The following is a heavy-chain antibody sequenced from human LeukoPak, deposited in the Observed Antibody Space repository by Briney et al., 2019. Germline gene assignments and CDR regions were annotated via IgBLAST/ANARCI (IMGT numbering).Heavy chain of an antibody. CDR2: ISAYNVNT. Sequence: GASVKVSCKASGYTFTSYGISWVRQAPGQGLEWMGWISAYNVNTNYAQKLQGRVTMTTDTSTSTAYMELRSLRSDDTAVYYCARERTTVVTPGYYYYKDVWGKGTTVTVSS. V-gene: IGHV1-18*01. J-gene: IGHJ6*03. CDR1: GYTFTSYG. D-gene: IGHD4-23*01. CDR3: ARERTTVVTPGYYYYKDV.